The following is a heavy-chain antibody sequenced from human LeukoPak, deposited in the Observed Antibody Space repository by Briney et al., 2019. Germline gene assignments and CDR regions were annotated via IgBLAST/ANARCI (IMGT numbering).Heavy chain of an antibody. V-gene: IGHV3-23*01. J-gene: IGHJ5*01. CDR3: AKAATYFYGSVTYDWFES. CDR1: GFTFSSYA. CDR2: ISGSGGST. Sequence: PGGSLRLSCAASGFTFSSYAMSWVRQAPGKGLEWVSAISGSGGSTYYADSVKGRFTISRDNSKNTLYLQMNSLRVDDTAIYYCAKAATYFYGSVTYDWFESWGQGTLVTVSS. D-gene: IGHD3-10*01.